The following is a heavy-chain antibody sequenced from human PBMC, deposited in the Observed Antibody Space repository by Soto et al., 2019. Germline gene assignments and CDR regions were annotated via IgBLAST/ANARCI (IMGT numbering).Heavy chain of an antibody. CDR2: IVVGSGDI. CDR1: GFTFTSSA. D-gene: IGHD6-25*01. J-gene: IGHJ6*02. Sequence: QMQLVQSGPEVKKPGTSVKVSCRASGFTFTSSAVQWVRQARGQRLEWMGWIVVGSGDINYAQKYQERVTFTRDMSTATAYMELSSLRSEDTAVYYCAAGYTLAAEYYYYAIDVWGQGTTVTVSS. CDR3: AAGYTLAAEYYYYAIDV. V-gene: IGHV1-58*01.